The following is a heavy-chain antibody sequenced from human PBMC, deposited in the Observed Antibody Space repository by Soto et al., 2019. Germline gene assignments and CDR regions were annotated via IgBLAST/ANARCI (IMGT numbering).Heavy chain of an antibody. CDR3: ARAPTRSYGMDV. V-gene: IGHV4-39*01. Sequence: PSETLSLTCTVSGGSISSSSYYWGWIRQPPGKGLEWIGSIYYSGSTYYNPSLKSRVTISVDTSKNQFSLKLSSVTAADTAVYYCARAPTRSYGMDVWGQGTTVTVSS. J-gene: IGHJ6*02. CDR1: GGSISSSSYY. CDR2: IYYSGST.